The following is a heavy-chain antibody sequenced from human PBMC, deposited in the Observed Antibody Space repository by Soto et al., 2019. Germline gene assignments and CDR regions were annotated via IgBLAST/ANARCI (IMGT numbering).Heavy chain of an antibody. CDR2: ISGSGGST. CDR1: GFTFSSYA. V-gene: IGHV3-23*01. J-gene: IGHJ6*03. Sequence: EVQLLESGGGLVQPGGSLRLSCAASGFTFSSYAMSWVRQAPGKGLEWVSAISGSGGSTYYADSLKGRFTISRDNSKNTLYLQMNSLRAEDTAVYYCAKGTRKGLGYYYYMDVWGKETTVTVSS. CDR3: AKGTRKGLGYYYYMDV. D-gene: IGHD2-2*01.